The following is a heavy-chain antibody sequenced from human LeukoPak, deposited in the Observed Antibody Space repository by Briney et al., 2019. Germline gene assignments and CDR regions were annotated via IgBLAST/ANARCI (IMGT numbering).Heavy chain of an antibody. CDR1: GYTFTSYY. CDR2: INPSGGST. V-gene: IGHV1-46*01. Sequence: GASVKVSCKASGYTFTSYYMHWVRQAPGQGLEWMGIINPSGGSTNYAQKFQGRVTITTDESTSTAYMELSSLRSEDTAVYYCARGRMDDSSGYYMDVWGKGTTVTVSS. D-gene: IGHD3-22*01. J-gene: IGHJ6*03. CDR3: ARGRMDDSSGYYMDV.